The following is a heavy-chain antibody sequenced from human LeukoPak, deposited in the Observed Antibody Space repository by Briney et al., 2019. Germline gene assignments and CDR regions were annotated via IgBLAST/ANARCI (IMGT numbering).Heavy chain of an antibody. V-gene: IGHV4-39*07. CDR3: ASQSLGTTDY. J-gene: IGHJ4*02. D-gene: IGHD1-1*01. CDR2: IYYSGST. Sequence: PSETLSLTCTVSGGSISSSSYYWGWIRQPPGKGLEWIGSIYYSGSTYYNPSLKSRVTISVDTSKNQFSLKLSSVTAADTAVYYCASQSLGTTDYWGQGTLVTVSS. CDR1: GGSISSSSYY.